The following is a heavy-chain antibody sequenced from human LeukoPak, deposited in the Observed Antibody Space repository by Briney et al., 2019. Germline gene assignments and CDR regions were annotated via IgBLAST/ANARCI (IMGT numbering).Heavy chain of an antibody. CDR1: GFTFSTYV. V-gene: IGHV3-23*01. J-gene: IGHJ6*03. Sequence: QAGGSLRLSCSTSGFTFSTYVMTWVRQAPGEGPECVALIREGGDKTVYADSVKGRLAISRDNSKNTLYLQMNSLRPEDTAQYYCARGGRSETEYQYMDVWGKGTTVTVSS. CDR3: ARGGRSETEYQYMDV. D-gene: IGHD2-2*01. CDR2: IREGGDKT.